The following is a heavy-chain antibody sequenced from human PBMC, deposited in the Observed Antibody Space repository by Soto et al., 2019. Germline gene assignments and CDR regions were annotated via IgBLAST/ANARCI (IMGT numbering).Heavy chain of an antibody. V-gene: IGHV4-59*08. J-gene: IGHJ6*02. CDR2: VHHSWGS. Sequence: YWSWFRQSTGKRMEWIGYVHHSWGSSYNPSLQRRVAISLDTSKSQFSLTVTSVTATDTAVYYCARQGFGPRHGLVDVWGQGTTVTVSS. CDR1: Y. CDR3: ARQGFGPRHGLVDV. D-gene: IGHD3-10*01.